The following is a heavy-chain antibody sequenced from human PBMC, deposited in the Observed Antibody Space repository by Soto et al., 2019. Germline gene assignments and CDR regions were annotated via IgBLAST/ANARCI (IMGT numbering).Heavy chain of an antibody. CDR3: ARCPQPPDTADPYAVDV. CDR2: IVPSVDTT. D-gene: IGHD5-18*01. Sequence: QVQLVQSGTEVKKPGASVKVSCKASGGTFSRSGFHWVRQAPGQGLEWMGMIVPSVDTTNYAQKFQARVTISADQFTITVYMELRRLRSEDTAVYYCARCPQPPDTADPYAVDVWGQGTRVIVSS. V-gene: IGHV1-69*18. CDR1: GGTFSRSG. J-gene: IGHJ6*02.